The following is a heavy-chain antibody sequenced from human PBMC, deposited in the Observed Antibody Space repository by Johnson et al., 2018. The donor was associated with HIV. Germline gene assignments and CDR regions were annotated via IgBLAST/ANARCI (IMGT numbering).Heavy chain of an antibody. V-gene: IGHV3-7*01. CDR2: IKYDGSGK. CDR1: GFIFSGYW. Sequence: VQLVESGGGLVQPGGSLRLSCAASGFIFSGYWMNWVRQAPGKGLEWVAGIKYDGSGKFCVDSVKGRFTISRDNAKDSLFLQKNSLRAEDTAVYYCARSNAFDIWGQGTMVTVSS. J-gene: IGHJ3*02. CDR3: ARSNAFDI.